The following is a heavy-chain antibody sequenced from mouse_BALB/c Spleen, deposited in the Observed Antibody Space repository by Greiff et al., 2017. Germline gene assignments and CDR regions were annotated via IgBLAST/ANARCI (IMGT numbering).Heavy chain of an antibody. V-gene: IGHV7-3*02. J-gene: IGHJ4*01. Sequence: EVQRVESGGGLVQPGGSLRLSCATSGFTFTDYYMSWVRQPPGKALEWLGFIRNKANGYTTEYSASVKGRFTISRDNSQSILYLQMNTLRAEDSATYYCARDLYYGRPGAMDYWGQGTSVTVSS. CDR1: GFTFTDYY. CDR3: ARDLYYGRPGAMDY. CDR2: IRNKANGYTT. D-gene: IGHD1-1*01.